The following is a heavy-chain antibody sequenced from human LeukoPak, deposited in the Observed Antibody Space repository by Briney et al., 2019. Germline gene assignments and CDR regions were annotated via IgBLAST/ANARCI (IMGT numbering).Heavy chain of an antibody. D-gene: IGHD2-2*01. J-gene: IGHJ4*02. CDR1: GFTFSSYE. Sequence: PGGSLRLTCAASGFTFSSYEMNWVRQAPGKGLEWVSYISSSGSTIYYADSVKGRFTISRDNAKNTLYLQMNSLRAEDTAVYYCAKNGQYQLLSEYYFDYWGQGTLVTVSS. V-gene: IGHV3-48*03. CDR3: AKNGQYQLLSEYYFDY. CDR2: ISSSGSTI.